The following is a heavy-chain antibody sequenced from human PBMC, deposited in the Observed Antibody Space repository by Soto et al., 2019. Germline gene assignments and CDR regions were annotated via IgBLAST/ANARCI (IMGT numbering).Heavy chain of an antibody. J-gene: IGHJ4*02. V-gene: IGHV3-30*18. CDR1: GFTFRSFG. CDR2: ISYDGVNI. CDR3: TKARLFCSAWYVEYFDS. Sequence: QVQLVESGGGVVQPGRSLRLSCAASGFTFRSFGMHWVRQAPGKGLEWVASISYDGVNIYYADSVKGRFTISRDNSKDTLHLQMNSMRAEDTAVYCCTKARLFCSAWYVEYFDSWGLGTLVTVSS. D-gene: IGHD6-19*01.